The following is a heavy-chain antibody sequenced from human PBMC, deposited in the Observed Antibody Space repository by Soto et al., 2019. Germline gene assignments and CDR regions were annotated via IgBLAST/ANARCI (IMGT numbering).Heavy chain of an antibody. CDR2: IDNGAIGT. Sequence: GGSLRLSCVVSAFSFSKHWMHWVRQVPGKGLPWVARIDNGAIGTGYADSLRGRFTISRSNSRRSLFLEMKSLRVNDTGIYLCVRVGGLNATHGYWDQGTLVAVSS. J-gene: IGHJ4*02. V-gene: IGHV3-74*01. D-gene: IGHD1-26*01. CDR1: AFSFSKHW. CDR3: VRVGGLNATHGY.